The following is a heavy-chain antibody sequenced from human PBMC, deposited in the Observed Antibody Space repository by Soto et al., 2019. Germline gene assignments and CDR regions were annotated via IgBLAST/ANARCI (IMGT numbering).Heavy chain of an antibody. V-gene: IGHV4-59*01. CDR1: GGSISSYY. CDR3: ARWNAGYFDY. CDR2: IYYSGST. D-gene: IGHD1-1*01. Sequence: SETLSLTCTVSGGSISSYYWSWIRQPPGKGLEWIGYIYYSGSTNYNPSLKSRVTISVDTSKNQFSLKLSSVTAADTAAYYCARWNAGYFDYWGQGTLVTVSS. J-gene: IGHJ4*02.